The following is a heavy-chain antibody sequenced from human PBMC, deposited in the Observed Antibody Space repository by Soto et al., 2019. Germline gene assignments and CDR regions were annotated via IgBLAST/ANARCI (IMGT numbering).Heavy chain of an antibody. J-gene: IGHJ6*02. CDR3: ARTRPYGSGSYYNVVLXXXXXXDV. CDR1: GGSISSYY. V-gene: IGHV4-59*08. D-gene: IGHD3-10*01. CDR2: IYYSGST. Sequence: SETLSLTCTVSGGSISSYYWSWIRQPPGKGLEWIGYIYYSGSTNYNPSLKSRVTISVDTSKNQFSLKLSSVTAADTAVYYCARTRPYGSGSYYNVVLXXXXXXDVWGQGTTVTXXS.